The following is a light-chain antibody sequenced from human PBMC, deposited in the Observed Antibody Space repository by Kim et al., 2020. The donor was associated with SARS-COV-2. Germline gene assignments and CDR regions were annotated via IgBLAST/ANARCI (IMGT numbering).Light chain of an antibody. Sequence: RGEGGHQPCRAGQDSGIDVARYQQTSRQAPRLLSYDAAMRATGIPEKFSGSGAGGDVTLTISSPEPEDFAIYYCKKDSKWLAAPTFGGGAKV. CDR1: QDSGID. V-gene: IGKV3-11*02. CDR3: KKDSKWLAAPT. J-gene: IGKJ4*01. CDR2: DAA.